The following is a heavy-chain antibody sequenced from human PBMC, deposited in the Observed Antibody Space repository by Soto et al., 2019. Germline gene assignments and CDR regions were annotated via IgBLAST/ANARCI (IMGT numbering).Heavy chain of an antibody. CDR1: GGTFSSYA. V-gene: IGHV1-69*01. J-gene: IGHJ6*02. CDR3: AREREDCSSTSCYGYYGMDV. CDR2: IIPIFGTA. D-gene: IGHD2-2*01. Sequence: QVQLVQSGAEVKKPGSSVKVSCKASGGTFSSYAISWVRQAPGQGLEWMGGIIPIFGTANYAQKFQGRVTITADESTSTAYMERSSLRSEDTAVYYCAREREDCSSTSCYGYYGMDVWGQGTTVTLSS.